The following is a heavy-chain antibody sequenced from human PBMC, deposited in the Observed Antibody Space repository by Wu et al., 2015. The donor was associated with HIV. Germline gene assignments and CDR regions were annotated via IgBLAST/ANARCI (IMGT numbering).Heavy chain of an antibody. CDR3: ARDQGWEPTHYFDY. Sequence: QVQLVQSGAEVKKPGASVKVSCKASGYIFTSYGISWVRQASGQGLEYMGWMNPNNGNTASAQRFQGRITMTRTTSTSTAYLELSSLTSEDTAVYYCARDQGWEPTHYFDYWGQGTLVTVSS. V-gene: IGHV1-8*02. CDR1: GYIFTSYG. CDR2: MNPNNGNT. J-gene: IGHJ4*02. D-gene: IGHD1-26*01.